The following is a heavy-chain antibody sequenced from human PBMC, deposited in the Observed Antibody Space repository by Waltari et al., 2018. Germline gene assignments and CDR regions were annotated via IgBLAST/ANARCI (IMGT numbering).Heavy chain of an antibody. D-gene: IGHD4-17*01. V-gene: IGHV3-7*01. CDR3: VTGLTTVTAKDYFDH. CDR2: IKQDGSEK. J-gene: IGHJ4*02. Sequence: EVQLVGSGGGSVQPGGSLRRSGAASGMHFSKYWVYWVRQEPGKGLEWVANIKQDGSEKNYVDSVEGRFSISRDNAQNSLYLQMNSLRAEDTAIYYCVTGLTTVTAKDYFDHWGQGALVTVS. CDR1: GMHFSKYW.